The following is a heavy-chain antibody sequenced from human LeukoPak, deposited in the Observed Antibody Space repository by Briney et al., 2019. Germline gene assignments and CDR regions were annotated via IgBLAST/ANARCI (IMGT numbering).Heavy chain of an antibody. D-gene: IGHD4-17*01. Sequence: GGSLRLSCVGSGFIFSTYPMSWVPEAPGKGLEGVLSISGSTTYIFYADSVKGRFTIHRDNPKNPLYLQITSMTAEDTTVYYCARDNYPMTTVTKGLDYWGQGTLVTVSS. CDR2: ISGSTTYI. J-gene: IGHJ4*02. CDR3: ARDNYPMTTVTKGLDY. V-gene: IGHV3-21*01. CDR1: GFIFSTYP.